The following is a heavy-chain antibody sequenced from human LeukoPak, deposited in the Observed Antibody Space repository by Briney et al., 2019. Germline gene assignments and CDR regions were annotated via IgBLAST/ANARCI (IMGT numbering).Heavy chain of an antibody. J-gene: IGHJ4*02. CDR1: GGTFSNYA. Sequence: SVKVSCKASGGTFSNYAISWVRQAPGQGLEWMGGIIPIFGTANYAQKFQGRVTITADESTSTAYMELSSLGSEDTAVYYCARTLGELSLYRGNTYYFDYWGQGTLVTVSS. CDR3: ARTLGELSLYRGNTYYFDY. V-gene: IGHV1-69*13. D-gene: IGHD3-16*02. CDR2: IIPIFGTA.